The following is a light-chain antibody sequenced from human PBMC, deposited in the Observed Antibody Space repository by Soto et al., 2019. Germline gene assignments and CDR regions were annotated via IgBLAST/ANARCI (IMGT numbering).Light chain of an antibody. J-gene: IGKJ1*01. CDR3: QQYHYWWA. Sequence: EIVMTQSPATLSVSPGERATLSCRASQRIDNNLAWYQQKPGQAPRLLIYDGSARATGIPARFSGSGSGAEFTLTINRLQSDDFAVYYCQQYHYWWAFGQGTKVDIK. CDR1: QRIDNN. CDR2: DGS. V-gene: IGKV3-15*01.